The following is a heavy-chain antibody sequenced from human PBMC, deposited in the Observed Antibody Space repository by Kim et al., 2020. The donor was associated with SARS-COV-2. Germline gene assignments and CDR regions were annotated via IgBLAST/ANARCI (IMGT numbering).Heavy chain of an antibody. Sequence: GGSLRLFCAASGFTFSSYCMHWVRQVPGKGLVWISRITTDGSSTTYVDSVKGRFTISRDNAKSTLYLQMNSLRAEDTAVYYCAIDTATAGSHYFDYWGHGTLVTASS. V-gene: IGHV3-74*01. CDR1: GFTFSSYC. CDR3: AIDTATAGSHYFDY. CDR2: ITTDGSST. D-gene: IGHD6-25*01. J-gene: IGHJ4*03.